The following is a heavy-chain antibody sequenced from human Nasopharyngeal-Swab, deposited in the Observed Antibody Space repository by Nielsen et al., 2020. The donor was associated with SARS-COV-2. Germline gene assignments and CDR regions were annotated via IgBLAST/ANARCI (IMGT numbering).Heavy chain of an antibody. V-gene: IGHV3-23*01. CDR3: AKGRVPDY. J-gene: IGHJ4*02. CDR1: GGSFSGYY. D-gene: IGHD4/OR15-4a*01. CDR2: ISGSGGST. Sequence: LSLTCAVYGGSFSGYYWSWVCQDPGKGLEWVSAISGSGGSTYYADSVKGRFTISRDNSKNTLYLQMNSLRAEDTAVYYCAKGRVPDYWGQGTLVTVSS.